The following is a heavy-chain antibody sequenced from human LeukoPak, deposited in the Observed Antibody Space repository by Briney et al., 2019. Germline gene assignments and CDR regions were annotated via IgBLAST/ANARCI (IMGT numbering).Heavy chain of an antibody. CDR3: ARDISGDYVAFDI. CDR1: GYTFTSYY. D-gene: IGHD4-17*01. J-gene: IGHJ3*02. Sequence: ASVKVSCKASGYTFTSYYMHWVRQAPGQGLEWMGIINPSGGSTSYAQKFQGRVTMTRDMSTSTVYMELSSLRSEDTAVYYCARDISGDYVAFDIWGQGTMVTVSS. CDR2: INPSGGST. V-gene: IGHV1-46*01.